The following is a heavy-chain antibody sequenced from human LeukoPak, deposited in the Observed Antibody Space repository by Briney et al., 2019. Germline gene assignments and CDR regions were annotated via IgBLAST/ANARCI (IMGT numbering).Heavy chain of an antibody. CDR2: INAYNGNT. D-gene: IGHD3-22*01. V-gene: IGHV1-18*01. CDR3: ARPPYYYDSSGFPYCFDY. Sequence: GASVKVSCKASGYTFTSYGISWVRQAPGQGLEWMGCINAYNGNTNYAQKLQGRVTMTTDTSTNTAYMELRSLRSDDTAVYYCARPPYYYDSSGFPYCFDYWGQGTLVSVSS. CDR1: GYTFTSYG. J-gene: IGHJ4*02.